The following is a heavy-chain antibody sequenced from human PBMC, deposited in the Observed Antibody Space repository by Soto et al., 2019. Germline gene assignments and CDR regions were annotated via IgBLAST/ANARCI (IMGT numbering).Heavy chain of an antibody. D-gene: IGHD1-26*01. V-gene: IGHV3-23*01. CDR1: GFTFSSYA. J-gene: IGHJ4*02. Sequence: GGSLRLSCATSGFTFSSYAMSWVRQAPGKGLEWVSAISGSGGTTCYADSVKGRFTISRDNSKNTLYLQMNSLRAEDTAVYYCAKDGSHNFDYWGQGTLVTVSS. CDR3: AKDGSHNFDY. CDR2: ISGSGGTT.